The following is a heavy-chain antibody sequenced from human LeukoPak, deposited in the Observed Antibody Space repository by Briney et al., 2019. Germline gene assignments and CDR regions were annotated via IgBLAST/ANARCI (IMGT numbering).Heavy chain of an antibody. CDR3: AKAGSIRFDY. CDR2: ISGSGRGGRT. Sequence: PGGSLRLSCAPTGFTFSSYAMSWVRKAPGQELGPVSGISGSGRGGRTYYADFVKGRFTISRDNSKNTLYLQMNSLRAEDTAVYYCAKAGSIRFDYWGQGTLVTVSS. V-gene: IGHV3-23*01. D-gene: IGHD1-26*01. J-gene: IGHJ4*02. CDR1: GFTFSSYA.